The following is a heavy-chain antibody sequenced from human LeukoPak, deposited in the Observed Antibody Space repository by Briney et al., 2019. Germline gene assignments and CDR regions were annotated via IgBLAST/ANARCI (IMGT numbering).Heavy chain of an antibody. D-gene: IGHD3-10*01. CDR3: AKSLLWFGESLGY. V-gene: IGHV3-23*01. CDR1: GFTFSSYA. CDR2: ISGSGGST. Sequence: GGSLRLSCAASGFTFSSYAMSWVRQAPGKGLEWVAAISGSGGSTYYADSVKGRFTISRDNSKNTLYLQMNSLRAEDTAVYYCAKSLLWFGESLGYWGQGTLVTVSS. J-gene: IGHJ4*02.